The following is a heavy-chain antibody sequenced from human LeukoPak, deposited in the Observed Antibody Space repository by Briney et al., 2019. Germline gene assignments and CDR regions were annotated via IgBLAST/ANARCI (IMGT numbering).Heavy chain of an antibody. J-gene: IGHJ6*03. CDR2: TNPNSGGT. D-gene: IGHD3-10*01. CDR3: ARGYGSGSYYYYYYYMDV. V-gene: IGHV1-2*02. CDR1: GYTFTGYY. Sequence: GASVKVSCKASGYTFTGYYMHWVRQAPGQGLEWMGWTNPNSGGTNYAQKFQGRVTMTRDTSISTAYMELSRLRSDDTAVYYCARGYGSGSYYYYYYYMDVWGKGTTVTVSS.